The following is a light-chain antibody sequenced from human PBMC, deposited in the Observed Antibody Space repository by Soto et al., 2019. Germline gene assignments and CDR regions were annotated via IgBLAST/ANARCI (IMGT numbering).Light chain of an antibody. CDR2: GAS. CDR1: QSVSNNY. J-gene: IGKJ1*01. Sequence: EIVLTQSPGTLSLSPGERATLSCRASQSVSNNYLAWYQQKPGQAPSLLIFGASNRAPDIPDRFSGSGSGTDFTLTISRLEPEDFAVYFCQQYGSSVKTFVQGTKVDIK. V-gene: IGKV3-20*01. CDR3: QQYGSSVKT.